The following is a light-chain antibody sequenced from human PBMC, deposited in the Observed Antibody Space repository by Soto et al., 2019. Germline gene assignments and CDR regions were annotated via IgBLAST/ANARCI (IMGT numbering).Light chain of an antibody. CDR2: DAS. CDR3: QQRSSWPLT. CDR1: QSVSSS. V-gene: IGKV3-11*01. Sequence: EIVLTQSPATLSLSPGERATLSCRASQSVSSSLAWYQQKPGQAPRLLIYDASNGATGIPARFSGSGSGTDFTLTISSLEPEDFAVYFCQQRSSWPLTFGGGTKVDIK. J-gene: IGKJ4*02.